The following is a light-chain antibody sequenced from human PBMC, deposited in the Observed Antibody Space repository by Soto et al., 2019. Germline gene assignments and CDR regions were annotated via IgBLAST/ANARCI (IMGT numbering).Light chain of an antibody. CDR2: AAS. Sequence: EIVMTQSPATLSVSPGERATVSCRASESVSNNLAWYQQKPGQSPRLLIYAASTRATGIPARCSGSGSGAEFTLTISNLQSEDCASYYCQQYNNWPPGTFGQGTKVEVK. CDR1: ESVSNN. V-gene: IGKV3-15*01. J-gene: IGKJ1*01. CDR3: QQYNNWPPGT.